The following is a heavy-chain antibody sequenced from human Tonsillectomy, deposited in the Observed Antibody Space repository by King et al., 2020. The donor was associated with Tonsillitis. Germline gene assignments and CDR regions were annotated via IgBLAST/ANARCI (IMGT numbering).Heavy chain of an antibody. V-gene: IGHV1-46*01. D-gene: IGHD3-22*01. CDR3: ARTHDYDSSGYYPIDY. Sequence: QLVQSGAEVKKPGASVKVCCKASGYTFTSYYMHWVRQAPGQGLEWMGIINPSGGSTSYAQKFQGRVTMTRDTSTSTVYMELSSLRSEDTAVYYCARTHDYDSSGYYPIDYWGQGTLVTVSS. CDR1: GYTFTSYY. CDR2: INPSGGST. J-gene: IGHJ4*02.